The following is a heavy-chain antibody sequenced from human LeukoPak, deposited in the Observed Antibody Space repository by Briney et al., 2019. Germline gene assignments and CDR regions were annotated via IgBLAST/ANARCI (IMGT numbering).Heavy chain of an antibody. CDR3: ASYGYSSSWYKSSLTSHLPFDY. J-gene: IGHJ4*02. D-gene: IGHD6-13*01. V-gene: IGHV1-69*04. Sequence: EASVKVSCKASGGTFSSYAISWVRQAPGQGLEWMGRIIPILGIANYAQKFQGRVTITADESTSTAYMELSSLRSEDTAVYYCASYGYSSSWYKSSLTSHLPFDYWGQGTLVTVSS. CDR2: IIPILGIA. CDR1: GGTFSSYA.